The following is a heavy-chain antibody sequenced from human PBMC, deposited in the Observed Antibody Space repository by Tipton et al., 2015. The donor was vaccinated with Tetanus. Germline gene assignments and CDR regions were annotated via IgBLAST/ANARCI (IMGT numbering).Heavy chain of an antibody. V-gene: IGHV4-39*01. J-gene: IGHJ4*02. CDR3: ASDSSWHDY. Sequence: TLSLTCTVSGGSISSSSYYWGWIRQPPGKGLEWIGSIYYSGSTYYNPSLKSRVTISVDTSKNQFSLKLSSVTAADTAVYYCASDSSWHDYWGQGTLVTVSS. D-gene: IGHD6-13*01. CDR2: IYYSGST. CDR1: GGSISSSSYY.